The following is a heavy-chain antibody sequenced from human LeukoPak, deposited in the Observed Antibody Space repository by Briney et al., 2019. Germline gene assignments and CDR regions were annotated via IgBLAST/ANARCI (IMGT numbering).Heavy chain of an antibody. V-gene: IGHV4-59*11. CDR1: GGSISSHY. CDR2: IYYSGST. Sequence: SETLSLTCTVSGGSISSHYWSWIRLPPGKGLEWIGYIYYSGSTNYNPSLKSRVTISVDTSKNQFSLKLSSVTAADTAVYYCARTSSAHWGGFDYWGQGTLVTVSS. J-gene: IGHJ4*02. CDR3: ARTSSAHWGGFDY. D-gene: IGHD3-22*01.